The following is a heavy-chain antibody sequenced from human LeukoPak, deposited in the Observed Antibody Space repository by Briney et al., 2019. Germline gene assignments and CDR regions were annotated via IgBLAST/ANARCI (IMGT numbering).Heavy chain of an antibody. CDR2: INHSGST. Sequence: SETLSLTCAVYGGSFSGYYWSWIRQPPGKGLEWIGEINHSGSTNYNPSFKSRVTISVDTSKNQFSLKLSSVTAADTAVYCCARGRGFGELFLVYFDYWGQGTLVTVSS. CDR1: GGSFSGYY. J-gene: IGHJ4*02. D-gene: IGHD3-10*01. CDR3: ARGRGFGELFLVYFDY. V-gene: IGHV4-34*01.